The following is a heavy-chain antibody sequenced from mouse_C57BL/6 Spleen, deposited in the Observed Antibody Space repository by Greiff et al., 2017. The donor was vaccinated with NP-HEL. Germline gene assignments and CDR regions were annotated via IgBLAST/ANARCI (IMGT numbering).Heavy chain of an antibody. CDR1: GFTFSSYA. J-gene: IGHJ2*01. V-gene: IGHV5-4*01. Sequence: EVQVVESGGGLVKPGGSLKLSCAASGFTFSSYAMSWVRQTPEKRLEWVATISAGGSYTYYPDNVKGRFTISRDNAKNNLYLQMSHLKSEDTAMYYCARGVLDYWGQGTTLTVSS. CDR3: ARGVLDY. CDR2: ISAGGSYT.